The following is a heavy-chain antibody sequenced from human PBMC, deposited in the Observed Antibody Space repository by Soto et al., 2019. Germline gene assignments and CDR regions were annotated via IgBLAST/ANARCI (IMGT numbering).Heavy chain of an antibody. V-gene: IGHV3-23*01. CDR3: AKVDSSGYYVVFGRSPQQGLMVVY. CDR1: GFTFSSYA. Sequence: EVQLLESGGGLVQPGGSLRLSCAASGFTFSSYAMSWVRQAPGKGLEWVSAISGSGGSTYYADSVKGRFTISRDNSKNSLYLQMNRLSAEDTAVYYCAKVDSSGYYVVFGRSPQQGLMVVYWGQGTLVTVSS. CDR2: ISGSGGST. J-gene: IGHJ4*02. D-gene: IGHD3-22*01.